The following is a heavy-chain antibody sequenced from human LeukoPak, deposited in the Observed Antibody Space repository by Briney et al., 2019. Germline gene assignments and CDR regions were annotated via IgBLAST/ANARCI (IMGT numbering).Heavy chain of an antibody. CDR1: GFTFDDYT. Sequence: GGSLRLSCAASGFTFDDYTMHWVRQALGKGLEWVSLISWDGGSTYYADSVKGRFTISRDNSKNSLYLQMNSLRTEDTALYYCAKDSIRFQGIAAAAPFDYWGQGTLVIVSS. CDR3: AKDSIRFQGIAAAAPFDY. D-gene: IGHD6-13*01. CDR2: ISWDGGST. J-gene: IGHJ4*02. V-gene: IGHV3-43*01.